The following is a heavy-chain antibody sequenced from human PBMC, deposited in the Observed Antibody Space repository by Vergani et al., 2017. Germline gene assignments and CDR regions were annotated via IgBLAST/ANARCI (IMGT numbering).Heavy chain of an antibody. CDR1: GASVNSYY. V-gene: IGHV4-59*02. CDR3: ARAYSGSYSADYYYYYGMDV. J-gene: IGHJ6*02. CDR2: VSFRGDT. D-gene: IGHD1-26*01. Sequence: QVKLQESGPGLVKPSETLSLTFTVSGASVNSYYWSWIRQPPGKGLEWMGYVSFRGDTLYDPSVKGRMTISLNTSSNQFSLYLTSVTAADTAVYYCARAYSGSYSADYYYYYGMDVWGQGTTVTVSS.